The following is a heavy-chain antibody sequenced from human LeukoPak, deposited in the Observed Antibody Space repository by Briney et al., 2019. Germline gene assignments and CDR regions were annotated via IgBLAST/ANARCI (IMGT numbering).Heavy chain of an antibody. CDR3: APIFDP. CDR1: GITFSSYS. D-gene: IGHD2-21*01. V-gene: IGHV3-72*01. J-gene: IGHJ5*02. Sequence: GGSLTLSCAASGITFSSYSMSWVRQSPGKGLEWIGRIRNRANNYSTHYPASVKGRFTILRDDSKNALYLQMNSLKTEDTAVYYCAPIFDPWGQGTLVTVSS. CDR2: IRNRANNYST.